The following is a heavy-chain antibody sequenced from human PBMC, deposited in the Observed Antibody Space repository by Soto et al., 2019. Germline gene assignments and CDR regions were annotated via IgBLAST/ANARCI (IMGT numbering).Heavy chain of an antibody. V-gene: IGHV1-69*04. D-gene: IGHD3-10*01. Sequence: EASVKVSCKASGGTFSSYTISWVRQAPGQGLEWMGRIIPILGIANYAQKFQGRVTITADKSTSTAYMELSSLRSEDTAVYYCARDGSGSPYGMDVWGQGTTVTVSS. CDR3: ARDGSGSPYGMDV. CDR2: IIPILGIA. J-gene: IGHJ6*02. CDR1: GGTFSSYT.